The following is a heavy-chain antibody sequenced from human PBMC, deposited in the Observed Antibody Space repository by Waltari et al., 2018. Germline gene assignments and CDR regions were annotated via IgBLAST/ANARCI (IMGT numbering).Heavy chain of an antibody. V-gene: IGHV3-30*18. Sequence: QVQLVESGGGVVQPGRSLRLSCAASGFTFSSYGMHWVRQAPGKGLEWVAVISYDGSNKYYADSVKGRFTISRDNSKNTLYLQMNSLRAEDTAVYYCAKDLCRYCSSTSCLDYWGQGTLVTVSS. D-gene: IGHD2-2*01. CDR1: GFTFSSYG. CDR3: AKDLCRYCSSTSCLDY. CDR2: ISYDGSNK. J-gene: IGHJ4*02.